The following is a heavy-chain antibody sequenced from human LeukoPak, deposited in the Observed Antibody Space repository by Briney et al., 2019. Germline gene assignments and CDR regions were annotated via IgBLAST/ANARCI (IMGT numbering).Heavy chain of an antibody. Sequence: GGSLRLSCAASGFTVSSIYMNWVRQAPGKGLEWVSVIYSGGTAYYADSVKGRFTISRDNSKNTLYLQMNSLRAEDTAVYYCARASSIGAAGLFDSWRQRTLVTVSS. J-gene: IGHJ4*02. D-gene: IGHD6-13*01. CDR2: IYSGGTA. V-gene: IGHV3-53*01. CDR1: GFTVSSIY. CDR3: ARASSIGAAGLFDS.